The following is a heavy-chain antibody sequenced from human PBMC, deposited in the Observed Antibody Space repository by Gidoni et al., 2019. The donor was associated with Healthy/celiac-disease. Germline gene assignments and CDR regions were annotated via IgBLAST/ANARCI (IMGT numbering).Heavy chain of an antibody. D-gene: IGHD6-19*01. J-gene: IGHJ4*02. Sequence: QVQLVESGGGVVQPGRSLRLSCAAAGFTFSSYAMHWVRQAPGKGLEWVAVISYDGSNKYYADSVKGRFTISRDNSKNTLYLQMNSLRAEDTAVYYCARDLPLTRSSGWFYWGQGTLVTVSS. CDR3: ARDLPLTRSSGWFY. V-gene: IGHV3-30-3*01. CDR1: GFTFSSYA. CDR2: ISYDGSNK.